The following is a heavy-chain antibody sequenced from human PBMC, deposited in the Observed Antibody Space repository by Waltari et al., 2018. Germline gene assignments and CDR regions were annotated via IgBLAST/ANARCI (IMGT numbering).Heavy chain of an antibody. J-gene: IGHJ4*02. CDR2: IRSKAYGGTT. CDR3: TRVAVLLWFGDLPDYFDY. CDR1: GFTFGDYA. D-gene: IGHD3-10*01. Sequence: EVQLVESGGGLVQPGRSLRLSCTASGFTFGDYAMSWFRQAPGLGLGWVGFIRSKAYGGTTEYAASVKGRFTISRDDSKSIAYLQMNSLKTEDTAVYYCTRVAVLLWFGDLPDYFDYWGQGTLVTVSS. V-gene: IGHV3-49*03.